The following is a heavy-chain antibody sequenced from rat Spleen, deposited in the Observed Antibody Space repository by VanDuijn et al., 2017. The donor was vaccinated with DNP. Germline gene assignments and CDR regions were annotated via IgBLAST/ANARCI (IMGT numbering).Heavy chain of an antibody. J-gene: IGHJ2*01. Sequence: EVHLVESGGGLVQPGGSLKLSCVASGFTFSKYGMAWVRQAPGKGLQWIGEIDKDSSPKKYNPSRKDKFTISRDNAQKTLYLQMSKLGSEDTAIYYCVREKFGVDYWGQGVMVTVSS. CDR3: VREKFGVDY. CDR1: GFTFSKYG. D-gene: IGHD4-3*01. CDR2: IDKDSSPK. V-gene: IGHV4-2*01.